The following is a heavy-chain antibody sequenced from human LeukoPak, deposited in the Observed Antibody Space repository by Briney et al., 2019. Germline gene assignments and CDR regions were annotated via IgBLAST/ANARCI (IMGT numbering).Heavy chain of an antibody. CDR2: INPSSGGT. V-gene: IGHV1-2*02. J-gene: IGHJ4*02. CDR3: ARGAVSGRLFSDY. Sequence: ASVKVSCKASGYTFTGYYIHWVRQAPGQGLEWMGWINPSSGGTNYAQKFQGRVTMTTDTSITTANMELSRLRSDDTAMYYCARGAVSGRLFSDYWGRGTLVTVSS. D-gene: IGHD1-26*01. CDR1: GYTFTGYY.